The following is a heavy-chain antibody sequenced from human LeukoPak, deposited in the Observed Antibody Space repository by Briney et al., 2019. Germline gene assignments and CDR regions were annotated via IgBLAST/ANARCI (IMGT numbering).Heavy chain of an antibody. J-gene: IGHJ4*02. CDR2: IWYDGSNK. V-gene: IGHV3-33*01. Sequence: GRSLRLSCAASGFTFSSYGMHWVRQAPGKGLEWVAVIWYDGSNKYYADSVKGRFTISRDNSKNTLYLQMNSLRVEDTAVYYCARAPRGEITFGGQYWGQGTLVTVSS. CDR3: ARAPRGEITFGGQY. D-gene: IGHD3-16*01. CDR1: GFTFSSYG.